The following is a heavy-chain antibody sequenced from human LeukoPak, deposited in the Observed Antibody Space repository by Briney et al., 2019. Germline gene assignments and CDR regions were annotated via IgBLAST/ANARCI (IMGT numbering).Heavy chain of an antibody. Sequence: GGSLRLSCAASRFIFSTYGMYCVPDAPGKGLEWVAFIRHDGSIKNYADSVKGRSTISRDNSKNTLYLQMNSLRAEDTAVYYCAKDSLADIDYWGQGTLVTVSS. CDR3: AKDSLADIDY. D-gene: IGHD3-16*01. CDR2: IRHDGSIK. V-gene: IGHV3-30*02. J-gene: IGHJ4*02. CDR1: RFIFSTYG.